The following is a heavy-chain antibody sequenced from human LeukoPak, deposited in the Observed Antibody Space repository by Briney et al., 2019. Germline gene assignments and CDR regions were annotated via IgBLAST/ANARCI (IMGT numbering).Heavy chain of an antibody. CDR2: IYRSGST. CDR3: ARANSYDSSGHYYESDY. CDR1: GGSISSYY. Sequence: SETLSLTCTVSGGSISSYYWSWIRQPAGKGLEWIGRIYRSGSTNYNPSLKSRVTMSVDTSKNQFSLKLSSVTAADTAVYYCARANSYDSSGHYYESDYWGQGTPVTVSS. J-gene: IGHJ4*02. D-gene: IGHD3-22*01. V-gene: IGHV4-4*07.